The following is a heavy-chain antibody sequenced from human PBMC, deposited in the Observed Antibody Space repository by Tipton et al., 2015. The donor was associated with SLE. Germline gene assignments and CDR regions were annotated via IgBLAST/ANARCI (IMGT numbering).Heavy chain of an antibody. D-gene: IGHD5-24*01. J-gene: IGHJ4*02. Sequence: EASGFTFSSYEMNWVRQAPGKGLEWVSYISSSGSTIYYADSVKGRFTISRDNAKNSLYLQMNSLRAEDTAVYYCARARDGYKPFDYWGQGTLLTVSS. CDR1: GFTFSSYE. V-gene: IGHV3-48*03. CDR2: ISSSGSTI. CDR3: ARARDGYKPFDY.